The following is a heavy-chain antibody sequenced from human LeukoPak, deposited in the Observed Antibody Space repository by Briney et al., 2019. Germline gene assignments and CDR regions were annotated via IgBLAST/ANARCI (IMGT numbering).Heavy chain of an antibody. V-gene: IGHV3-7*03. D-gene: IGHD5-24*01. J-gene: IGHJ4*02. Sequence: GGSLRLSCAASGFALSSHWMTWVRQVPGRGPEWVANVNRDGSEKNYVDSEKGRFTISRDNTKNSLYLQVNSLRVEDTAVYYCARDRDGYTLGYFDYWGQGTLVTVSS. CDR3: ARDRDGYTLGYFDY. CDR2: VNRDGSEK. CDR1: GFALSSHW.